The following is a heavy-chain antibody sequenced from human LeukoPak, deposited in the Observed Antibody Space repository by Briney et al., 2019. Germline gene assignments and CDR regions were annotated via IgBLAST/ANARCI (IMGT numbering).Heavy chain of an antibody. D-gene: IGHD6-6*01. CDR3: ARDGPSVAADFDC. CDR2: IRSSSSYI. CDR1: GFTFSSYS. V-gene: IGHV3-21*01. J-gene: IGHJ4*02. Sequence: GGSLRLSCAASGFTFSSYSMNWVRQAPGKGLEWVSSIRSSSSYIYYADSLKGRFTISRDNAKNSLYLRMNSLRAEDSAVYYCARDGPSVAADFDCWGQGTLVTVSS.